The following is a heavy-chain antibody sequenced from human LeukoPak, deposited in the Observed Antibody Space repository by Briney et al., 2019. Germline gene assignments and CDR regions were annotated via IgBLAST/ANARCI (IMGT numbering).Heavy chain of an antibody. J-gene: IGHJ4*02. D-gene: IGHD2-2*01. V-gene: IGHV3-15*01. CDR3: TTESYCSSTSCPGTFDF. CDR2: IKTKIDGGTT. Sequence: GESLRLSCVASGFTFSHVWMSWVRQAPGKGLEWVGRIKTKIDGGTTDYAAPVKGRFTISRDDSKNTLYLQINSLKTEDTAVYYCTTESYCSSTSCPGTFDFWGQGTLVTVSS. CDR1: GFTFSHVW.